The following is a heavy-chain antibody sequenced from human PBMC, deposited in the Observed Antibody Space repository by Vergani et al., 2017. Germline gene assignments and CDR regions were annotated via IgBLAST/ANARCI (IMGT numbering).Heavy chain of an antibody. D-gene: IGHD2-15*01. CDR1: GYTFTGYY. CDR2: INPNSGGT. Sequence: QVQLVQSGAEVKKPGASVKVSCKASGYTFTGYYMHWVRQAPGQGLEWMGWINPNSGGTNYAQKFQGRVTITADESTSTAYMELSSLRSEDTAVYYCARVRGGGRYGMDVWGKGTTVTVSS. V-gene: IGHV1-2*02. CDR3: ARVRGGGRYGMDV. J-gene: IGHJ6*04.